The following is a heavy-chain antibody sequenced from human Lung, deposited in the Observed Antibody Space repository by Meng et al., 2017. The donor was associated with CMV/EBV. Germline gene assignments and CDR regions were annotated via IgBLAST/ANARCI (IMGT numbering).Heavy chain of an antibody. J-gene: IGHJ4*02. D-gene: IGHD3-10*01. CDR3: ACNSGDC. Sequence: GGSLRLSCAASGFTFSSHWMCCVRQAPGKGLEWVANIKADGSEKYYVDSVKGRFTVTRDNAKNSLYLQMNSLRAEDTAVYYCACNSGDCWGQGTLVTVSS. CDR2: IKADGSEK. CDR1: GFTFSSHW. V-gene: IGHV3-7*01.